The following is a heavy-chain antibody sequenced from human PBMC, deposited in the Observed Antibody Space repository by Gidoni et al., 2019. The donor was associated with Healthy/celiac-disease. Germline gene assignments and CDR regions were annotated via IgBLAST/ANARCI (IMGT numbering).Heavy chain of an antibody. Sequence: QVQLQESGPGLVKPSQTLSLTCTVSGGSISSGGYYWCWIRQHPGKGLEWIWYIYYSGSTYYNPSLKSRVTISVDTSKNQFSLKLSSVTAADTAVYYCARDSKNRYYFDYWGQGTLVTVSS. CDR3: ARDSKNRYYFDY. J-gene: IGHJ4*02. V-gene: IGHV4-31*03. CDR2: IYYSGST. CDR1: GGSISSGGYY.